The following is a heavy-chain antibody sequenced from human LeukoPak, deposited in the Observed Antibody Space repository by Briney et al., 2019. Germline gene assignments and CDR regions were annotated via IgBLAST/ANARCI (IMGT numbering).Heavy chain of an antibody. CDR2: ISSGSTTM. CDR1: GFTFSSYS. J-gene: IGHJ4*02. V-gene: IGHV3-48*04. Sequence: GGSLRLSCTASGFTFSSYSMNWVRQAPGKGLEWVSYISSGSTTMYYADSVKGRFTISRDNAKNSLYLQMNSLRAEDTAVYYCARMWGSSWSYFDYWGQGTLVTVSS. D-gene: IGHD6-13*01. CDR3: ARMWGSSWSYFDY.